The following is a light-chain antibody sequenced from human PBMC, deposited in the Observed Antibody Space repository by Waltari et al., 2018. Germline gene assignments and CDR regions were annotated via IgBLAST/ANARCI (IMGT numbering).Light chain of an antibody. V-gene: IGKV1D-12*01. J-gene: IGKJ5*01. CDR3: QQANSFPIT. CDR2: AAS. CDR1: QGISSW. Sequence: DFQMTHAPSSVSSSVVERVTITCRASQGISSWLACYQQKPGKAPKLLIYAASSLQSGVPSRFSGSGSGTDFTLTISSLQPEDFATYYCQQANSFPITFGQGTRLEIK.